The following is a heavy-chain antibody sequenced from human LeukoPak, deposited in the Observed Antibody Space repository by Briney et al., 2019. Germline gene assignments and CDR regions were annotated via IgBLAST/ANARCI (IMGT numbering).Heavy chain of an antibody. CDR3: ARENWAISYYYYYMDV. D-gene: IGHD7-27*01. CDR2: IYTSGST. V-gene: IGHV4-61*02. J-gene: IGHJ6*03. CDR1: GGSISSGSYY. Sequence: PSETLSLTCTVSGGSISSGSYYWSWIRQPAGKGLEWIGRIYTSGSTNYNPSLKSRVTISVDTSKNQFSLKLSSVTAADTAVYYCARENWAISYYYYYMDVWGKGTTVTISS.